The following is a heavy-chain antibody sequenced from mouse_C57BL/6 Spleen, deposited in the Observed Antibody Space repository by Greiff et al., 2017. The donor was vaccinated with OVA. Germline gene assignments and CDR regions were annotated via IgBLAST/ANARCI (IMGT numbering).Heavy chain of an antibody. Sequence: EVKLMESEGGLVQPGSSMKLSCTASGFTFSDYYMAWVRQVPEKGLEWVANINYDGSSTYYLDSLKSRFIISRDNAKNILYLQMSNLKSEDTATYYCARDNCGSSYGYFDVWGTGTTVTVSS. D-gene: IGHD1-1*01. V-gene: IGHV5-16*01. CDR2: INYDGSST. J-gene: IGHJ1*03. CDR1: GFTFSDYY. CDR3: ARDNCGSSYGYFDV.